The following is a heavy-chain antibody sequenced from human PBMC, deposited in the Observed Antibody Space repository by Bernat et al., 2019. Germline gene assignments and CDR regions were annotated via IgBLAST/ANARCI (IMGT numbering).Heavy chain of an antibody. V-gene: IGHV3-33*01. CDR1: GLSFNSYA. Sequence: VQLVESGGGLVQPGGSLRLSCATSGLSFNSYAMHWVRQAPGKGLEWVAGIFYDGSKKYYADSVTGRFTISRDNSKNTLYLQMNSLRAEDTAVYYCARENHYDSNGFYSHFDYWGQGTQVIV. CDR2: IFYDGSKK. CDR3: ARENHYDSNGFYSHFDY. D-gene: IGHD3-22*01. J-gene: IGHJ4*02.